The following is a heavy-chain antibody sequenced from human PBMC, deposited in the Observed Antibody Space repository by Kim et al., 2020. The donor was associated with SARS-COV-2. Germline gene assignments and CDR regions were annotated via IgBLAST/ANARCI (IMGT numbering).Heavy chain of an antibody. V-gene: IGHV3-23*01. CDR3: AKDWGITMIVVVISDDASDI. J-gene: IGHJ3*02. D-gene: IGHD3-22*01. Sequence: RFTISRDNSKNALYLQMNSLRAEDTAVYYCAKDWGITMIVVVISDDASDIWGQGTMVTVSS.